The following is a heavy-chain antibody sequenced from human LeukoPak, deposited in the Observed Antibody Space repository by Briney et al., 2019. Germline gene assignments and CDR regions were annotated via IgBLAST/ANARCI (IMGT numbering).Heavy chain of an antibody. CDR1: GFTFSSYE. CDR2: ISSSGSTI. J-gene: IGHJ6*02. Sequence: GGSLRLSCAASGFTFSSYELNWVRQAPGKGLEWVSYISSSGSTICYADSVKGRFTISRDNAKNSLYLQMNGLRAEDTAVYYCAREGYSSSSYFYYGMDVWGQGTTVTVSS. V-gene: IGHV3-48*03. CDR3: AREGYSSSSYFYYGMDV. D-gene: IGHD6-6*01.